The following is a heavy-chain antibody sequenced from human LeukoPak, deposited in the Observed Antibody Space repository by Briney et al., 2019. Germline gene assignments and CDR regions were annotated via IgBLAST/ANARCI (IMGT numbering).Heavy chain of an antibody. V-gene: IGHV3-23*01. D-gene: IGHD5/OR15-5a*01. CDR1: GFTFGSYA. J-gene: IGHJ4*02. Sequence: PGGSLRLSCAASGFTFGSYAMTWVRQAPGKGLEWVSVITGSESSTYYADSVRGRFTISRDNPKNTLYLQMNSLRADDTAVYYCARGPSTPFDYWGQGTLVTVSS. CDR3: ARGPSTPFDY. CDR2: ITGSESST.